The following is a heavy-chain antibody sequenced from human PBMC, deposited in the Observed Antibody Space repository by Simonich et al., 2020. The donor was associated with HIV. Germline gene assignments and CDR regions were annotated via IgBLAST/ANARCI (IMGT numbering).Heavy chain of an antibody. CDR3: ARRTGYDLDS. CDR1: GGSFSGYY. V-gene: IGHV4-34*01. Sequence: QVHLQQWGAGLLKPSETLSLTCAVYGGSFSGYYWCWIRQPPGKGLEWVGEINHSGSTDYNPSLKSRVTISVDTSKNQFSLKLSSVTAADTGVYYCARRTGYDLDSWGQGTLVTVSS. D-gene: IGHD5-12*01. J-gene: IGHJ4*02. CDR2: INHSGST.